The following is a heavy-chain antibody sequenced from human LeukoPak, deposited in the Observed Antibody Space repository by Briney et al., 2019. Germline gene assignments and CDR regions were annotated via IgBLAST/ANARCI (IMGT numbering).Heavy chain of an antibody. Sequence: GGSLRLSCAASGFNFSDYSMNWVRQAPGKGLEWISYIGISSGNTRYADSVKGRFTISRDKARNSLYLQMNSLRAEDTAVYYCARDHRYAFDNWGHGTLVTVSS. CDR1: GFNFSDYS. J-gene: IGHJ4*01. CDR3: ARDHRYAFDN. V-gene: IGHV3-48*01. CDR2: IGISSGNT. D-gene: IGHD5-12*01.